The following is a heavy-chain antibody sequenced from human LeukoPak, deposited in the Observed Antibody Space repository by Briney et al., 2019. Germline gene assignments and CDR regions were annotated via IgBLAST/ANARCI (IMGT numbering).Heavy chain of an antibody. CDR3: ARWTGSGGLFPGLLRDRSRSYCFDY. CDR1: GYTFTSYG. V-gene: IGHV1-18*01. D-gene: IGHD3-10*01. Sequence: GASVKVSRKASGYTFTSYGISWVRQAPGQGLEWMGWISAYNGNTNYAQKLQGRVTMTTDTSTSTAYMELRSLRSDDTAVYYCARWTGSGGLFPGLLRDRSRSYCFDYWGQGTLVTVSS. CDR2: ISAYNGNT. J-gene: IGHJ4*02.